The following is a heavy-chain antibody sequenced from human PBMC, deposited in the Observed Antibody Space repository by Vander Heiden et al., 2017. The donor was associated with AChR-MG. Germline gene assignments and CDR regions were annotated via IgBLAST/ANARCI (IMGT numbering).Heavy chain of an antibody. Sequence: VQLVQSGAEVKQPGSSVKVSCKASGGPFSTYVIGWVRQAPGQGLEGMGGIIPIFGTANYAQKFQGRVTITADESTCTAYMGLSSLRTEDTDVYYCAGGTTDRRVNYYGMDVWGQGTTVTVSS. D-gene: IGHD1-1*01. CDR3: AGGTTDRRVNYYGMDV. J-gene: IGHJ6*02. V-gene: IGHV1-69*01. CDR1: GGPFSTYV. CDR2: IIPIFGTA.